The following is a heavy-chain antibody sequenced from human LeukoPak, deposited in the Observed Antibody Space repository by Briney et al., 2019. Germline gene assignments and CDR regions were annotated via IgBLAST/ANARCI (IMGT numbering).Heavy chain of an antibody. CDR2: IIPIFGTA. J-gene: IGHJ4*02. D-gene: IGHD2-21*02. Sequence: AVTVSCMASGGTLSSYAISGVRPAPGRGLEWMGGIIPIFGTANYAQKFQGRVTITADESTSTAYMELSSLRSEDTAVYYCARGAGQYCGGDCYPYYFDYWGQGTLVTVSS. V-gene: IGHV1-69*01. CDR3: ARGAGQYCGGDCYPYYFDY. CDR1: GGTLSSYA.